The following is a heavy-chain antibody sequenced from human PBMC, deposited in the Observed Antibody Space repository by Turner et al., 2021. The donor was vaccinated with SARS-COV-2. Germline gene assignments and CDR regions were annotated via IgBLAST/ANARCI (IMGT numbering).Heavy chain of an antibody. V-gene: IGHV3-30*18. CDR2: ISYHGSNK. Sequence: QVQLVESGGGVVQPGRSLRLSCVASGFTFSTYGMHWVRQAPGKGLGWVAVISYHGSNKYYADSVKGRFTISRDNSKNTLYLQMNSLRAEDTAVYYCAKDHVTVAAYFDYWGQGTLVTVSS. D-gene: IGHD6-19*01. J-gene: IGHJ4*02. CDR3: AKDHVTVAAYFDY. CDR1: GFTFSTYG.